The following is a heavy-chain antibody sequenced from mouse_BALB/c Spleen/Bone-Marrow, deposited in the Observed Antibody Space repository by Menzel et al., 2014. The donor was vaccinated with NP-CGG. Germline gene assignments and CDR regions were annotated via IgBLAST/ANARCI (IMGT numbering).Heavy chain of an antibody. CDR3: NRYDWYFDV. V-gene: IGHV14-4*02. D-gene: IGHD2-14*01. J-gene: IGHJ1*01. CDR1: GFNIKDYY. CDR2: IDPENGDT. Sequence: VQLQQPGAELVRSGASVKLSCTASGFNIKDYYMHWVKQRPEQGLEWIGWIDPENGDTEYAPKFQGKATMTADTSSNTAYLQLSSLASEDTAVYYCNRYDWYFDVWGAGTTVNVSS.